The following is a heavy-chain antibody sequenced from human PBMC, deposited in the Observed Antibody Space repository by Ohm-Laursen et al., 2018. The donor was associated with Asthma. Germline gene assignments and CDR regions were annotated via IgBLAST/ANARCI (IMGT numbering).Heavy chain of an antibody. J-gene: IGHJ4*02. CDR2: ISTASTFI. CDR1: GYTFSRYS. D-gene: IGHD3-3*01. CDR3: ARGMLISGVVITAYDN. Sequence: SLRLSCAASGYTFSRYSIHWIRRAPGKGLEWVASISTASTFIYYADSVRGRFTVSRDNAKNSMDLQMDRLRAEDTAVYYCARGMLISGVVITAYDNWGQGVLVNVSS. V-gene: IGHV3-21*01.